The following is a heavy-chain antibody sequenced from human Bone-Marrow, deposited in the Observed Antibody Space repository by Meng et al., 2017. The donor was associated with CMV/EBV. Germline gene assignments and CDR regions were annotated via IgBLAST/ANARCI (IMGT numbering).Heavy chain of an antibody. J-gene: IGHJ6*02. D-gene: IGHD2-2*01. CDR1: GFSFDDYA. CDR3: AKEGYCSSTSCLSYYGMDV. CDR2: ISWNSGNI. Sequence: SLKISCAASGFSFDDYAMHWVRQAPGKGLEWVSGISWNSGNIGYADSVKGRFTISRDNAKNSLYLQMNSLRAEDMALYYCAKEGYCSSTSCLSYYGMDVWGQGTTVTVSS. V-gene: IGHV3-9*03.